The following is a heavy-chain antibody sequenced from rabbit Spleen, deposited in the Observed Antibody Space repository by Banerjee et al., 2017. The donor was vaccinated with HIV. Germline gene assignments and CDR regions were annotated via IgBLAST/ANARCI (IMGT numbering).Heavy chain of an antibody. Sequence: QEQLEESGGGLVKPEGSLTLTCKASGFSFSGSDYMCWVRQAPGKGLEWIACIYAGSSGSTYYASWAKGRFTISKTSSTTVTLQMTSLTAADTATYFCARDLFAVIGWNFDLWGPGTLVTVS. CDR2: IYAGSSGST. J-gene: IGHJ4*01. D-gene: IGHD2-1*01. CDR1: GFSFSGSDY. V-gene: IGHV1S45*01. CDR3: ARDLFAVIGWNFDL.